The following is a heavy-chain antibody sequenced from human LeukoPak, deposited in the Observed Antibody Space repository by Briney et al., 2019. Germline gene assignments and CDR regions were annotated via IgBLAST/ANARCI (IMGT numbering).Heavy chain of an antibody. CDR3: VRGLSWGSGSGYFDF. Sequence: PSETLSLTCTVSRGSISGYYWSWVRQPPGKGLEWIGYFYYSVTTNSNPSLKSRVTISVDTSKNQFSLNLTSVTAADTAVYYCVRGLSWGSGSGYFDFWGQGTLVTVSS. J-gene: IGHJ4*02. D-gene: IGHD7-27*01. CDR2: FYYSVTT. V-gene: IGHV4-59*01. CDR1: RGSISGYY.